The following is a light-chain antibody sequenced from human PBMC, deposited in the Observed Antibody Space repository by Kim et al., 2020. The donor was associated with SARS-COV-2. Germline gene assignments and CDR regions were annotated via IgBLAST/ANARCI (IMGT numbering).Light chain of an antibody. Sequence: SVGDRVTITCQASQDISNYLNWYQQKPGKAPKLLIYDASNLETGVPSRFSGSGSGTDFTFTISSLQPEDIATYYCQQYDNLPRFTFGPGTKVDIK. CDR3: QQYDNLPRFT. J-gene: IGKJ3*01. CDR1: QDISNY. CDR2: DAS. V-gene: IGKV1-33*01.